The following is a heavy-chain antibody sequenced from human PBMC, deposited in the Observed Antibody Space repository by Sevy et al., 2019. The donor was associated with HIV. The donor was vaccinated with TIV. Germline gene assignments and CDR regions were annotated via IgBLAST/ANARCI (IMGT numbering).Heavy chain of an antibody. Sequence: GGSLRLSCAASEFTVSSNYMSWVRQAPGKGLEWVSVIYSGGSTYYAASVKGRFTTSRDNSQNTVYLLRNSLRAEDTGVYYCAREDIVLGEGNYYGMDVWGQGTTVTVSS. J-gene: IGHJ6*02. D-gene: IGHD2-15*01. CDR3: AREDIVLGEGNYYGMDV. CDR2: IYSGGST. V-gene: IGHV3-53*01. CDR1: EFTVSSNY.